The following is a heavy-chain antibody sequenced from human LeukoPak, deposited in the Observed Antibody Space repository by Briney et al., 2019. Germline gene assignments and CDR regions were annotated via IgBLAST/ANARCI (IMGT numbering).Heavy chain of an antibody. CDR3: AREGVAARPGLYYFDY. V-gene: IGHV1-18*01. Sequence: ASVKVSCKASGYTFTSYGISWVRQAPGQGLEWMGWISAYNGNTNYAQKLQGRVTMTTDTSTSTAYMELRSLRSDDTAVYYCAREGVAARPGLYYFDYWGQGTLVTVSS. D-gene: IGHD6-6*01. CDR1: GYTFTSYG. J-gene: IGHJ4*02. CDR2: ISAYNGNT.